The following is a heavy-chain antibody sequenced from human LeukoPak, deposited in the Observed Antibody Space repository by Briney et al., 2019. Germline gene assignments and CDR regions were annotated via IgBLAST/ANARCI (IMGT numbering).Heavy chain of an antibody. D-gene: IGHD3-16*01. CDR1: GGSISSYY. Sequence: ASETLSLTCTVSGGSISSYYWSWIRQPPGKGLEWIGYIYYSGSTSYNPSLKSRVTISVDTSKNQFSLKLSSVTAADTAVYYCARGLGAFDIWGQGTMVTVSS. J-gene: IGHJ3*02. CDR2: IYYSGST. CDR3: ARGLGAFDI. V-gene: IGHV4-59*01.